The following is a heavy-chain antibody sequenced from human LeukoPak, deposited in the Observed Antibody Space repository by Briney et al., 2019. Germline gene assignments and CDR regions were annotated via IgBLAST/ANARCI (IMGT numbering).Heavy chain of an antibody. D-gene: IGHD5-12*01. CDR2: IYPRESP. CDR1: GGSISSYS. CDR3: ARGLRLYSGYDFLRY. J-gene: IGHJ4*02. Sequence: SETLSLTCTVSGGSISSYSWSWMRQPAGKGLEWIGRIYPRESPNYNPSLKSRVIMSVDKSKNQFSLKLRSVTAADTAVYYCARGLRLYSGYDFLRYWGQGTLVTVSS. V-gene: IGHV4-4*07.